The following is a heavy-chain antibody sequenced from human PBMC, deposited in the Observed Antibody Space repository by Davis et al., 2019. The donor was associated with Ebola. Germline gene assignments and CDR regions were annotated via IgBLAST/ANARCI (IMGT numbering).Heavy chain of an antibody. J-gene: IGHJ6*02. CDR2: ISYDGSNK. CDR3: AKVKNWNPYYYYYYGMDV. Sequence: PGGSLRLSCAASGFTFSSYAMHWVRQAPGKGLEWVAVISYDGSNKYYADSVKGRFTISRDNSKNTLYLQMNSLRAEDTAVYYCAKVKNWNPYYYYYYGMDVWGQGTTVTVSS. V-gene: IGHV3-30-3*01. D-gene: IGHD1-1*01. CDR1: GFTFSSYA.